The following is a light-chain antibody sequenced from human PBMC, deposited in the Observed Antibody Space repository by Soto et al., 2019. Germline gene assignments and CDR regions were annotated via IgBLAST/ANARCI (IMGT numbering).Light chain of an antibody. Sequence: QSALTQPASVSGSPGQSITISCTGTSSDVGGYNSVSWYQQHPDKAPKLMIYEVSNRPSGVSNRFSGSKSGNTASLTISGLQAEDEADYYCSSYTSSSLYVFGAGTKLTVL. CDR1: SSDVGGYNS. CDR2: EVS. CDR3: SSYTSSSLYV. V-gene: IGLV2-14*01. J-gene: IGLJ1*01.